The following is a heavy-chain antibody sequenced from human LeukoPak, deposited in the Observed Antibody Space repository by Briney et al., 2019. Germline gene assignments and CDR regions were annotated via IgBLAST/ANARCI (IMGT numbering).Heavy chain of an antibody. CDR3: ARQLAAGNDGFDV. V-gene: IGHV4-39*01. Sequence: SETLSLTCTVSGDSITSSSYYWGWIRQPPGEGLEWIGSISYSGTTYYNPSLRSRVTMSVDTSANLFSLRLTSVTAADTATYYCARQLAAGNDGFDVWGQGTVVTVSS. J-gene: IGHJ3*01. CDR2: ISYSGTT. D-gene: IGHD2-15*01. CDR1: GDSITSSSYY.